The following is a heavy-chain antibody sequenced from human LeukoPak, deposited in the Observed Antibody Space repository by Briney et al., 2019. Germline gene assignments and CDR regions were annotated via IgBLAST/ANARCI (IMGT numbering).Heavy chain of an antibody. CDR3: ARDYGLDY. V-gene: IGHV3-23*01. J-gene: IGHJ4*02. D-gene: IGHD4-17*01. CDR2: ISGSGSST. CDR1: GFTFTNYA. Sequence: GGSLRLSCAASGFTFTNYAMNCVRQAPGKGLEWVSTISGSGSSTYIADSVKGRFAISRDNSKNTVLLQMNSLRAEDTAVYYCARDYGLDYWGQGTLVTVSS.